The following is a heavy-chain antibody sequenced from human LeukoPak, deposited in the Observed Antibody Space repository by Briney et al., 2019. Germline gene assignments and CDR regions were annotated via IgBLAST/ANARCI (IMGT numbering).Heavy chain of an antibody. Sequence: GGSLRLSCAASGFTFSSYWMSWVRLAPGKGLEWVANIKQDGSEKYYVDSVKGRFTISRDNAKNSLYLQMNSLRAEDTAVYYCARDLTDILTGGNWFDPWGQGTLVTVSS. J-gene: IGHJ5*02. CDR1: GFTFSSYW. CDR2: IKQDGSEK. D-gene: IGHD3-9*01. CDR3: ARDLTDILTGGNWFDP. V-gene: IGHV3-7*01.